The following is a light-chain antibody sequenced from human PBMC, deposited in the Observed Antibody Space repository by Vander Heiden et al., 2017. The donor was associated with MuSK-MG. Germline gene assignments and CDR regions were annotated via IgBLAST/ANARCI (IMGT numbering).Light chain of an antibody. Sequence: AIQLTQSPSSLSASVGDRVTIPCRASQGIRSALAWYQQKPGKAPKLLIYDASSWESRVPSRFSGSGCGTDFPLTISSRQPKDFASYYSQQSKSYLSITFGGGTKVEIK. J-gene: IGKJ4*01. CDR2: DAS. CDR1: QGIRSA. CDR3: QQSKSYLSIT. V-gene: IGKV1-13*02.